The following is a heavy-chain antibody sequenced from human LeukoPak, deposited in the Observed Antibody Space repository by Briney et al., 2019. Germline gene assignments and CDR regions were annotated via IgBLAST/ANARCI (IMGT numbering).Heavy chain of an antibody. V-gene: IGHV1-2*04. J-gene: IGHJ3*02. CDR3: ARTTLTIPYATYDM. CDR1: GYTFTGYY. CDR2: INPNSGGT. D-gene: IGHD3-9*01. Sequence: GASVKVSCKASGYTFTGYYMHWVRQAPGQGLEWMGWINPNSGGTNYAQKFQGWVTMTRDTSTSTAYMELRSLRSDDTAVYYCARTTLTIPYATYDMWGQGTMVTVSS.